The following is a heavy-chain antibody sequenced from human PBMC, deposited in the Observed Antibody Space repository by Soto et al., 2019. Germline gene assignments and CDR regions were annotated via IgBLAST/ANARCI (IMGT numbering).Heavy chain of an antibody. CDR2: IYYSGST. V-gene: IGHV4-30-4*01. Sequence: SETLSLTCTVSGGSISSGDYYWSWIRQPPGKGLEWIGYIYYSGSTYYNPSLKSRVTISVDTSKNQFSLKLSSVTAADTAVYYCARATDTIFGPYYFDYWGQGTLVTVSS. CDR1: GGSISSGDYY. J-gene: IGHJ4*02. CDR3: ARATDTIFGPYYFDY. D-gene: IGHD3-3*01.